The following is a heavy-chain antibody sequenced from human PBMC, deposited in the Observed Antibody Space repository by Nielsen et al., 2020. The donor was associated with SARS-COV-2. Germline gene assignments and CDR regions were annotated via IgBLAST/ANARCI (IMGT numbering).Heavy chain of an antibody. CDR3: ARESGLDTTDN. J-gene: IGHJ4*02. V-gene: IGHV4-34*01. D-gene: IGHD3/OR15-3a*01. CDR2: INHSGST. Sequence: GSLRLSCAVYGGSFSGYYWSWIRQPPGKGLEWIGEINHSGSTNYNPSLKSRVTISVDTSKNQFSLKLSSVTAADTAVYYCARESGLDTTDNWGQGVLVTVSS. CDR1: GGSFSGYY.